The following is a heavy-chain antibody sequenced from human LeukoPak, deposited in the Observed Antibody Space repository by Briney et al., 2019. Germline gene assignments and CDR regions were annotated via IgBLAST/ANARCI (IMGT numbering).Heavy chain of an antibody. CDR1: GFNVSANY. J-gene: IGHJ3*02. CDR2: IYSSGST. CDR3: ARGITRQTYGYSDGWIAFDI. D-gene: IGHD5-12*01. V-gene: IGHV3-53*01. Sequence: GGSLRLSCATSGFNVSANYMTWVRQAPGKGLEWVSVIYSSGSTYYADSVRGRFTLSRDNSKNTLYLHMNSLRVEDTAVYYRARGITRQTYGYSDGWIAFDIWGQGTMVTVSS.